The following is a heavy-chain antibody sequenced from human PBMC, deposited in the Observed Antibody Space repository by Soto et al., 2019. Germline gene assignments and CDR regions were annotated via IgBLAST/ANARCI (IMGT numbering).Heavy chain of an antibody. D-gene: IGHD3-22*01. Sequence: SETLSLTCAVSGYSISSGYYWGWIRQPPGKGLELIGYIYQSGVSYYNPSLKSRVTISVDTSKNHFSLKLSSVTAADTAVYYCAKYDSSGWFDPWGQGTPVTSPQ. CDR1: GYSISSGYY. CDR2: IYQSGVS. CDR3: AKYDSSGWFDP. J-gene: IGHJ5*02. V-gene: IGHV4-38-2*01.